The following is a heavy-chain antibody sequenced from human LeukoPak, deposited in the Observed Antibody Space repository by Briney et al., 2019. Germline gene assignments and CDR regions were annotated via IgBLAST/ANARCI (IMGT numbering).Heavy chain of an antibody. J-gene: IGHJ4*02. CDR3: ARGQAVVVAATTGDIDY. D-gene: IGHD2-15*01. CDR2: ISYDGSNK. V-gene: IGHV3-30-3*01. Sequence: GGSLRLSCAASGFTFSGYAMHWVRQAPGKGLEWVAVISYDGSNKYYADSVKGRFTISRDNSKNTLYLQMNSLRAEDTAVYYCARGQAVVVAATTGDIDYWGQGTLVTVSS. CDR1: GFTFSGYA.